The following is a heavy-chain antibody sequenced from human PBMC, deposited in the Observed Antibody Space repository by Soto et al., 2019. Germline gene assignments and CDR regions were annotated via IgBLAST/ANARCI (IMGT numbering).Heavy chain of an antibody. J-gene: IGHJ4*02. CDR2: IYGGGSK. CDR3: AKGAGYYDSSGYYHIK. CDR1: GFTVSSHY. Sequence: GGSLRLSCAASGFTVSSHYMSWVRQAPGKGLEWVSVIYGGGSKYYADSVKGRFTISRDNSKNTLYLQMNSLRAGDTAVYYCAKGAGYYDSSGYYHIKWGQGTLVTVSS. V-gene: IGHV3-53*05. D-gene: IGHD3-22*01.